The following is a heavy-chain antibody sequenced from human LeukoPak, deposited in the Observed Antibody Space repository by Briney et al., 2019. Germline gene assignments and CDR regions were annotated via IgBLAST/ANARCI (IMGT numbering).Heavy chain of an antibody. V-gene: IGHV4-30-2*01. CDR3: ARGLMETTFDY. CDR2: IYHSGST. D-gene: IGHD1-7*01. Sequence: SETLSLTCTVSGGSISSSSYYWSWIRQPPGKGLEWIGYIYHSGSTYYNPSLKSRVTISGDRSKNQFSLRLNSVTAADTAVYYCARGLMETTFDYWGQGTLVTVSS. CDR1: GGSISSSSYY. J-gene: IGHJ4*02.